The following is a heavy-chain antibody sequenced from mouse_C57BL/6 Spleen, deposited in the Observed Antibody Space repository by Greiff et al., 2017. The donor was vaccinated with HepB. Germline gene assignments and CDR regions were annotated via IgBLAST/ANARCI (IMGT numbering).Heavy chain of an antibody. CDR2: SRNKANDYTT. V-gene: IGHV7-1*01. J-gene: IGHJ4*01. CDR3: ARDALGSAMDY. D-gene: IGHD4-1*01. Sequence: DVKLVESGGGLVQSGRSLRLSCATSGFTFSDFYMEWVRQAPGKGLEWIAASRNKANDYTTEYSASVKGRFIVSRDTSQSILYLQMNALRAEDTAIYYCARDALGSAMDYWGQGTSVTVSS. CDR1: GFTFSDFY.